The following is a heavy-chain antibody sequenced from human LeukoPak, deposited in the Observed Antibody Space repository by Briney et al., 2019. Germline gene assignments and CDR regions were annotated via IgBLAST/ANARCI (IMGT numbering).Heavy chain of an antibody. CDR2: IRYDGSNK. D-gene: IGHD5-12*01. V-gene: IGHV3-30*02. CDR3: ARGYSAPGGWFYVFDI. CDR1: GFTFSSYG. Sequence: GGSLRLSCAASGFTFSSYGMHWVRQAPGKGLEWVAFIRYDGSNKYYADSVKGRFTISRDNSKNTLYLQMNSLRAEDTAVYYCARGYSAPGGWFYVFDIGGKGTMVTVSS. J-gene: IGHJ3*02.